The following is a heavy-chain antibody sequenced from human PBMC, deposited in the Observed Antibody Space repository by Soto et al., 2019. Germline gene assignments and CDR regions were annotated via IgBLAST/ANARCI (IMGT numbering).Heavy chain of an antibody. D-gene: IGHD3-22*01. CDR3: AKITGYYYDSSGYVDY. Sequence: GGSLRLSCAASGFTFSSSWMHWVRQAPGKGLVWVSGVSGDGGSTNYADSVKGRFTISRDNSKNTLYLQMNSLRAEDTAVYYCAKITGYYYDSSGYVDYWGQGTLVTVSS. J-gene: IGHJ4*02. CDR2: VSGDGGST. CDR1: GFTFSSSW. V-gene: IGHV3-74*01.